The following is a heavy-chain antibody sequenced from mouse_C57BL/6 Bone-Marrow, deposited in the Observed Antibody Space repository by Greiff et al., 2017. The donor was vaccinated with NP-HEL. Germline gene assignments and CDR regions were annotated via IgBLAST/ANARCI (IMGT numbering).Heavy chain of an antibody. J-gene: IGHJ1*03. V-gene: IGHV2-2*01. Sequence: QVQLKESGPGLVQPSQSLSITCTVSGFSLTSYGVHWVRQSPGKGLEWLGVIWSGGSTDYNAAFISRLGISKDNSKSQVFFKMNSLQADDTAIYYCASKRSYDSYWYFDVWGTGTTVTVSS. CDR3: ASKRSYDSYWYFDV. D-gene: IGHD2-3*01. CDR2: IWSGGST. CDR1: GFSLTSYG.